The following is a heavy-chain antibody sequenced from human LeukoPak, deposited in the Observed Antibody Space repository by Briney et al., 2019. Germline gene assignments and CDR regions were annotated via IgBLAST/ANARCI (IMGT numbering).Heavy chain of an antibody. D-gene: IGHD3-10*01. CDR2: ISWNSGNI. V-gene: IGHV3-9*01. CDR3: ARDNYYGSGSYYWTYYFDY. CDR1: GFSFDDYA. Sequence: PGRSLRLSCAASGFSFDDYAMHWVRQAPGKGLEWVSGISWNSGNIGYADSVKGRFTISRDNAKNSLYLQMNSLRAEDTAVYYCARDNYYGSGSYYWTYYFDYWGQGTLVTVSS. J-gene: IGHJ4*02.